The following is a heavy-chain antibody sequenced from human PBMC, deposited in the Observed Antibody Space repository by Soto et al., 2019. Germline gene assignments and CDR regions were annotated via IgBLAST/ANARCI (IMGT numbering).Heavy chain of an antibody. J-gene: IGHJ4*02. CDR3: ATCIAAADYYFDY. CDR2: IYYSGST. D-gene: IGHD6-13*01. Sequence: SETLSLTCTVSGGSISSYYWSWIRQPPGKGLEWIGYIYYSGSTNYNPSLKSRVTISVDTSKNQFSLKLSSVTAADTAVYYCATCIAAADYYFDYWGQGTLVTVSS. V-gene: IGHV4-59*08. CDR1: GGSISSYY.